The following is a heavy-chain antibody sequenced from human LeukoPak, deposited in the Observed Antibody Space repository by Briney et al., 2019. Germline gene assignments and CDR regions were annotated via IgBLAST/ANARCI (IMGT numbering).Heavy chain of an antibody. J-gene: IGHJ4*02. CDR1: GFTFSNSY. D-gene: IGHD1-26*01. CDR2: ISSSSGTII. CDR3: ARYSGSYSFYHDY. V-gene: IGHV3-11*04. Sequence: GGSLRLSCAASGFTFSNSYMSWIRQAPGKGLEWISYISSSSGTIIHYADSVKGRFTISRDNARNSLFLQMTGLRAEDTAVYYCARYSGSYSFYHDYWGQGTLVTVSS.